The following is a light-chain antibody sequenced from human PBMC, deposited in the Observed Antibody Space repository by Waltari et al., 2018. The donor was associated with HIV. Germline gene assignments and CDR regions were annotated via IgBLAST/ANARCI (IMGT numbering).Light chain of an antibody. CDR2: VST. CDR1: QDIGSY. CDR3: QQSYYTPRT. Sequence: DIQMNQSPPSLTAAVGDRVTISCRASQDIGSYLHWYQLRPGQSPNVLIYVSTNLHTGVPSRFSARVSGTEFTLSSSDLQPEDFVFYFCQQSYYTPRTFGQGTK. J-gene: IGKJ1*01. V-gene: IGKV1-39*01.